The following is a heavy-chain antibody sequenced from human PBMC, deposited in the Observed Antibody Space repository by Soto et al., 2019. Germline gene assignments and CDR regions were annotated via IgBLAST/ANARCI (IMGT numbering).Heavy chain of an antibody. CDR2: ISGGSGGST. J-gene: IGHJ4*02. D-gene: IGHD1-26*01. CDR3: AKGQKWEIPIDY. V-gene: IGHV3-23*01. Sequence: EVQLLESGGGFVQPGGSLRLSCAASGFTFSSYAMSWVRQAPGKGLEWVSAISGGSGGSTYYAGSVKGRLTISRDNSKNTRYLKMNSLGAEDTALDSCAKGQKWEIPIDYWGQGILVTVSS. CDR1: GFTFSSYA.